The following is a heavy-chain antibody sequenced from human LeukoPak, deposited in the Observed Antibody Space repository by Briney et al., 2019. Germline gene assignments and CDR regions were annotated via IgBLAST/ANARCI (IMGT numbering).Heavy chain of an antibody. J-gene: IGHJ4*02. V-gene: IGHV3-7*01. CDR3: ARWATSFDL. CDR2: IKQDGSDK. Sequence: PGGSLRLSCAASGFIFSHHWMGWVRQAPGKGLEWVANIKQDGSDKYYVDSVTGRFTISRDNAQSSLFLQMNNLTAEDTAVYYCARWATSFDLWGQGALVTVSS. CDR1: GFIFSHHW.